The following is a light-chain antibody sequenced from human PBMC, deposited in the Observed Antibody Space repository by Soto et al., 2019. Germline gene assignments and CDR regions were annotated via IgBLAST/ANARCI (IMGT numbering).Light chain of an antibody. J-gene: IGLJ6*01. Sequence: QSVLTQPPSASGSPGQSVTISCTGTSSDVGAYNYVSWYQQHPGKAPKAIIYEVTKRPSGVPDRFSGSKSGNTASLTVSGLQEEDEADYYCSSYADNNYVFGSGIKLTVL. CDR2: EVT. CDR1: SSDVGAYNY. CDR3: SSYADNNYV. V-gene: IGLV2-8*01.